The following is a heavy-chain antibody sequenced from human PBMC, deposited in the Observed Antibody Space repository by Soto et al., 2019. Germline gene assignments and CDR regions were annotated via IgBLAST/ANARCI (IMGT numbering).Heavy chain of an antibody. J-gene: IGHJ4*01. Sequence: QVQLVESGGDVVRPGGSLRLSCAASGFTFSDFGMHWVRQAPGKGLEWVALIWHDGGEKNYADSVKGRITISRDNSMNTLFLQMNSLRAEDAAVYYCTKAIAVGGYHFDYWGHGTLVTVSS. D-gene: IGHD6-19*01. V-gene: IGHV3-33*06. CDR3: TKAIAVGGYHFDY. CDR2: IWHDGGEK. CDR1: GFTFSDFG.